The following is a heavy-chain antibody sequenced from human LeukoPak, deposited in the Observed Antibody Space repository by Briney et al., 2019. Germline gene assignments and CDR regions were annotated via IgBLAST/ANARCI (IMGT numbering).Heavy chain of an antibody. CDR1: GFTFSSYA. D-gene: IGHD3-3*02. V-gene: IGHV3-30*04. CDR2: VSYDGSTK. Sequence: GWALRLSCAASGFTFSSYAIHWVRLAPATGLERVGVVSYDGSTKYNADSVMGRFTISRDNSKNKQSLQMNSLRPDGTAVYYFSGHLGPWHYLYYWGQGNLVTVSS. J-gene: IGHJ4*02. CDR3: SGHLGPWHYLYY.